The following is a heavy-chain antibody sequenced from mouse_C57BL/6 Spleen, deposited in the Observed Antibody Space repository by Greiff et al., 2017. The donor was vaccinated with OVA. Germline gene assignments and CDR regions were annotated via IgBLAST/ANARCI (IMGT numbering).Heavy chain of an antibody. Sequence: QVQLQQSGAELVRPGASVKLSCKASGYTFTDYYINWVKQRPGQGLEWIARIYPGSGNTYYNEKFKGKATLTAEKSSSTAYMQLSSLTSEDSAVYFCAREPYYYGSSYDSDYCGQGTTLTVSS. J-gene: IGHJ2*01. D-gene: IGHD1-1*01. CDR1: GYTFTDYY. CDR3: AREPYYYGSSYDSDY. V-gene: IGHV1-76*01. CDR2: IYPGSGNT.